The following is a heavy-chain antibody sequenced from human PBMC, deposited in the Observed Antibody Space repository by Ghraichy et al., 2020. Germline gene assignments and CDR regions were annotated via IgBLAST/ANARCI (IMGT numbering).Heavy chain of an antibody. CDR3: VRDLGYCFSSSCSEVNDY. D-gene: IGHD2-15*01. Sequence: GGSLRLSCAASGFTFNTYWMHWVRQVPGQGLLWVSRINNDGRRTTYADSVKGRFTISRDNAKNTLYLQMNSLRVEDTAVYFCVRDLGYCFSSSCSEVNDYWGQGTLVTVSS. V-gene: IGHV3-74*01. J-gene: IGHJ4*02. CDR1: GFTFNTYW. CDR2: INNDGRRT.